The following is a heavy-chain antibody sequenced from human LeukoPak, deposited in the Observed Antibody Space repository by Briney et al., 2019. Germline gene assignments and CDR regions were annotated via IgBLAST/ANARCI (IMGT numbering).Heavy chain of an antibody. CDR3: ARQPLGETATTVY. Sequence: GESLKISGKGSGSSSTSYWSGWVGKMPGKGLEWMGIIYPGDSDTRYSPSFQGQVTISADKSISTAYLQWSRLKASDTGMYYCARQPLGETATTVYWGQGTLVTVSS. V-gene: IGHV5-51*01. D-gene: IGHD5-24*01. CDR2: IYPGDSDT. CDR1: GSSSTSYW. J-gene: IGHJ4*02.